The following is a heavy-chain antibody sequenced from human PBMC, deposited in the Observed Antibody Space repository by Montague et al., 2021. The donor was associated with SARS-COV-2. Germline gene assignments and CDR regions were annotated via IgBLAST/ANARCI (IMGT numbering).Heavy chain of an antibody. Sequence: SETLSLTCAVYGGSFNDYFWAWIRQSPGKGLEWIGEVNHRGSATYNPSLRRRVTISADTSRNQFSLTLTSVTAADTAVYYCARGKEDSTMTVIVVTASSYFFDSWGQGTLVTVTS. V-gene: IGHV4-34*01. D-gene: IGHD3-22*01. CDR3: ARGKEDSTMTVIVVTASSYFFDS. CDR2: VNHRGSA. CDR1: GGSFNDYF. J-gene: IGHJ4*02.